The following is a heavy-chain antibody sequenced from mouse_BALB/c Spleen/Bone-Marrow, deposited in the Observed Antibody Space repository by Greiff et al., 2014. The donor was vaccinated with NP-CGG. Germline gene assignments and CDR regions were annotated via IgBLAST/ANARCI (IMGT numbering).Heavy chain of an antibody. V-gene: IGHV3-6*02. D-gene: IGHD2-10*02. J-gene: IGHJ4*01. CDR2: ISYDGSN. Sequence: VQLQQSRPGLVKPSQSLSLTCSVTGYSITSGYYWNWIRQFPGNKLEWMGYISYDGSNNYNPSLKNRISITRDTSKNQFFLKLNSVTAEDTATYYCARAGYGNFYAMDYWGQGTSVSVSS. CDR1: GYSITSGYY. CDR3: ARAGYGNFYAMDY.